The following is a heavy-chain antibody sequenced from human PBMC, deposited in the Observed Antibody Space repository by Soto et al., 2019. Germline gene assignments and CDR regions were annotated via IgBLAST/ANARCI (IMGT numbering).Heavy chain of an antibody. J-gene: IGHJ2*01. CDR3: ARCYYDISGYWSNIWYFDL. CDR2: ISSSGSTI. Sequence: GGSLRLSCAASGFTFSDYYMSWIRQAPGKGLEWVSYISSSGSTIYYADSVKGRFTISRDNAKNSLYLQMNSLRAEDTAVYYCARCYYDISGYWSNIWYFDLWGSGTLVTVAS. CDR1: GFTFSDYY. D-gene: IGHD3-22*01. V-gene: IGHV3-11*01.